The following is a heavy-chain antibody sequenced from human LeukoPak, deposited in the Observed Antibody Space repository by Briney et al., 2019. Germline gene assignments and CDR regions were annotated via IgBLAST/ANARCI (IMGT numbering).Heavy chain of an antibody. Sequence: SGTLSLTCSVSGGSIRTYYWNWIRQPPGKGLEWIGYIYYSGSTNYNPSLKSRVTISVDTSKNQFSLKLSSVTAADTAVYYCASTPDYYDSSGHFDYWGQGTLVTVSS. CDR1: GGSIRTYY. D-gene: IGHD3-22*01. CDR3: ASTPDYYDSSGHFDY. CDR2: IYYSGST. J-gene: IGHJ4*02. V-gene: IGHV4-59*01.